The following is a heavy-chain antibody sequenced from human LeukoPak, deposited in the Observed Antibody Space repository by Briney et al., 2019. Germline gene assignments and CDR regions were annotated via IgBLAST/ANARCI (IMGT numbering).Heavy chain of an antibody. D-gene: IGHD6-13*01. Sequence: GRSLRLSCAASGFTFSTFAMSWVRQAPGKGLEWVSIISGSGGIIYYADSVKGRFTISRDNSKNALYLQMNSLRAEDTAVYYCAKTLAAAGTAYWGQGTLVTVSS. V-gene: IGHV3-23*01. J-gene: IGHJ4*02. CDR2: ISGSGGII. CDR1: GFTFSTFA. CDR3: AKTLAAAGTAY.